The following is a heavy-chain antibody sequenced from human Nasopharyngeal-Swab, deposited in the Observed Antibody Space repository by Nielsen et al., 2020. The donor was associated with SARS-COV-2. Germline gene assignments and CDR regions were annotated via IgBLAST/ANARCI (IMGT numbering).Heavy chain of an antibody. CDR2: ISSTNNFI. CDR3: ARGFRRGSYYDNIGADS. J-gene: IGHJ4*02. CDR1: EFTFSDYV. V-gene: IGHV3-21*01. Sequence: GESLKISCSVSEFTFSDYVMNWVRQAPGKGLEWVSSISSTNNFIFYADSVKGRFTIPRDNTKNSLYLQMNTLRVADTTVYYCARGFRRGSYYDNIGADSWGQGTLVTVSS. D-gene: IGHD3-22*01.